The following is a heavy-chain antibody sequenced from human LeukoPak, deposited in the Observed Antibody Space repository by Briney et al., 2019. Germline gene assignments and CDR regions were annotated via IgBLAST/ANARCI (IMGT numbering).Heavy chain of an antibody. Sequence: QAGGSLRLSCAASGFTFSSYAMHWVRQAPGKGLEWVAVISYDGSNKYYADSVKGRFTIFRDNSKNTLYLQMNSLRAEDTAVYYCARSPSLLYGMDVWGQGTTVTVSS. CDR1: GFTFSSYA. V-gene: IGHV3-30*04. CDR3: ARSPSLLYGMDV. J-gene: IGHJ6*02. CDR2: ISYDGSNK.